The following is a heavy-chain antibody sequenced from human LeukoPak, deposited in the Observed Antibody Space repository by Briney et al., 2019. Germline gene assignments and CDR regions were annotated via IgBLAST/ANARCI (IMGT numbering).Heavy chain of an antibody. CDR3: ARRVQKLVGTNWFDA. V-gene: IGHV1-2*02. J-gene: IGHJ5*02. CDR2: INPKHGDT. CDR1: GYTFDDEY. D-gene: IGHD1-26*01. Sequence: ASVWVSCKASGYTFDDEYIHWVRQAPGLGLEWMGWINPKHGDTNYAQRSQGRVTMTRDTSISTAYMELRRLKSDDSAVYYCARRVQKLVGTNWFDAWGEGTLVTVSS.